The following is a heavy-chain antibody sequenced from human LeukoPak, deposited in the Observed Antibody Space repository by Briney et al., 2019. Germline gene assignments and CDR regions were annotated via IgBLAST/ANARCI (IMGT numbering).Heavy chain of an antibody. D-gene: IGHD3-22*01. J-gene: IGHJ4*02. CDR1: GFTFSNAW. CDR2: IKSKTDGGTT. Sequence: GGSLRLSCAASGFTFSNAWMSWVRQAPGKGLEWVGRIKSKTDGGTTDYAAPVKGRFTISRDDSKNTLYLQMNSLKTEDTAVYYCTTDRMIVVVIPGYWGQGTLVTVSS. V-gene: IGHV3-15*01. CDR3: TTDRMIVVVIPGY.